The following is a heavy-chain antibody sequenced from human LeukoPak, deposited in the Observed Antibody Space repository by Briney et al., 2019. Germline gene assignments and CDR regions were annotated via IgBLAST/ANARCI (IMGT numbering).Heavy chain of an antibody. Sequence: SETLSLTCIVSGDSISGSDYYWVWIRQTPEKSLECIGSLYSSGHTFYHPSFQSRVTVSVDTSKTQFSLQLPSVTAADAAMYYCARNPNLVVVVLPTPSFFDSWGQGTLVAVSS. CDR3: ARNPNLVVVVLPTPSFFDS. CDR1: GDSISGSDYY. D-gene: IGHD2-15*01. CDR2: LYSSGHT. V-gene: IGHV4-39*01. J-gene: IGHJ4*02.